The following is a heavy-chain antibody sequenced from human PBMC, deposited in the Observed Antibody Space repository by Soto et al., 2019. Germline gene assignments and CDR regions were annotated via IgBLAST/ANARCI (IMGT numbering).Heavy chain of an antibody. V-gene: IGHV1-46*01. CDR3: AREFKGLGSSGSYLRYYGMDV. J-gene: IGHJ6*02. CDR1: GYTFTSYY. CDR2: INPSGGST. D-gene: IGHD1-26*01. Sequence: GASVKVSCKASGYTFTSYYMHWVRQAPGQGLEWMGIINPSGGSTSYAQKFQGRVTMTRDTSTSTVYMELSSLRSEDTAVYYCAREFKGLGSSGSYLRYYGMDVWGQGTTVTVSS.